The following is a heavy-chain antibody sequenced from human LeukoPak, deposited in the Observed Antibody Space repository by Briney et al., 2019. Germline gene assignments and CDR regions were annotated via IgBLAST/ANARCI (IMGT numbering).Heavy chain of an antibody. Sequence: GESLKISCQGSGYSFTSYWIGWVRQVPGKGLEWMGIIYPGDSDTRYSPSFQGQVTISADKSISTAYLQWSSLKASDTAMYYCARNFILGDSPFGYWGQGTLVTVSS. D-gene: IGHD4-17*01. J-gene: IGHJ4*02. CDR2: IYPGDSDT. CDR3: ARNFILGDSPFGY. V-gene: IGHV5-51*01. CDR1: GYSFTSYW.